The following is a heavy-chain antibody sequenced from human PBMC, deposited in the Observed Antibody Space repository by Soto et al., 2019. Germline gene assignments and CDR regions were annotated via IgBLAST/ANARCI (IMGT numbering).Heavy chain of an antibody. J-gene: IGHJ4*02. V-gene: IGHV3-23*01. CDR2: SDFSGRLT. CDR3: ANILVGQWLVPGGY. D-gene: IGHD6-19*01. CDR1: GFTSS. Sequence: EVQILESGGALIQPGGSLRLSCAASGFTSSMTWVLQAPGKGLEWVSASDFSGRLTYYADSVKGRFTIFRDTSVNTLFLQMNSLRTEDTAVYYCANILVGQWLVPGGYWGPGTLVTVSS.